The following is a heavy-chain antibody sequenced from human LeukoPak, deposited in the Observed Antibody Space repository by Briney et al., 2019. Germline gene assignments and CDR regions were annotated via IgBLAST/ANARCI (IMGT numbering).Heavy chain of an antibody. V-gene: IGHV1-2*02. CDR2: LNPDSGGT. D-gene: IGHD6-19*01. CDR1: GYAFTDYF. Sequence: ASLKVCCKASGYAFTDYFIHSVRQAPGQGLEWRGWLNPDSGGTHYAQKFQARVTMTRDTSISTAYMVVRSLRSDDTAVYYCAREGDASGWSRAFDNWGQGALVIVSS. CDR3: AREGDASGWSRAFDN. J-gene: IGHJ4*02.